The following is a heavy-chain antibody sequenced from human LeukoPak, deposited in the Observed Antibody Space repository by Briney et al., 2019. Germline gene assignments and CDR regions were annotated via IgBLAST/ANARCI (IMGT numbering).Heavy chain of an antibody. CDR3: ARLSQTPDYYTLGGYYYLGY. Sequence: ASVKVSCKASRYTFTSYDINWVREAAGHGLEWMGWMNPSTGRTGYAQKFQGRITMTRDTSINTPYMELTNLRSEDTAIYYCARLSQTPDYYTLGGYYYLGYWGQGTPVTVSS. V-gene: IGHV1-8*01. D-gene: IGHD3-10*01. CDR2: MNPSTGRT. CDR1: RYTFTSYD. J-gene: IGHJ4*02.